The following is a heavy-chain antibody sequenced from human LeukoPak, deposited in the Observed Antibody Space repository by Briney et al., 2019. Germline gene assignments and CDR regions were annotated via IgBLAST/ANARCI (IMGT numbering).Heavy chain of an antibody. V-gene: IGHV1-46*01. Sequence: ASVKVSCKASGYTLTSYYVHWVRQAPGQGLEWMGIINPSSGSTSYAQKFQGRITMTRDMSTSTVYMELSSLRSEDTAVYYCASSMVRGSYYYYMDVWGKGTTVTVSS. CDR1: GYTLTSYY. D-gene: IGHD3-10*01. J-gene: IGHJ6*03. CDR3: ASSMVRGSYYYYMDV. CDR2: INPSSGST.